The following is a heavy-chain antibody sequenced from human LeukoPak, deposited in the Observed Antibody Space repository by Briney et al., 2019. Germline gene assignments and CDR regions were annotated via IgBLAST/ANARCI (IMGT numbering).Heavy chain of an antibody. CDR3: ARGQDLGLELFDF. CDR1: GYTFTNYG. Sequence: ASVEVSCKASGYTFTNYGVSWVRQAPGQGLEWMGWINPNHGNTNYAQKLQGRVTMTTDTSTNTAYMELRSLRPDDTAFYYCARGQDLGLELFDFWGQGTLVTVSS. V-gene: IGHV1-18*01. J-gene: IGHJ4*02. CDR2: INPNHGNT. D-gene: IGHD1-7*01.